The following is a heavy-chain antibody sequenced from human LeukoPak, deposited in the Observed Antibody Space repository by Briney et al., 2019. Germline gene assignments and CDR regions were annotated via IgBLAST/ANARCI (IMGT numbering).Heavy chain of an antibody. D-gene: IGHD3-10*01. Sequence: GESLKISCKGSGYSFTSYWIGWVRQVPGKGLEWMGILYPGDSDARYSPSFQGQVTISADKSISTAYLQWSSLKASDTAMYYCARGLPYYYGSGSYYKIPRYFDYWGQGTLVTVSS. CDR3: ARGLPYYYGSGSYYKIPRYFDY. V-gene: IGHV5-51*01. CDR1: GYSFTSYW. CDR2: LYPGDSDA. J-gene: IGHJ4*02.